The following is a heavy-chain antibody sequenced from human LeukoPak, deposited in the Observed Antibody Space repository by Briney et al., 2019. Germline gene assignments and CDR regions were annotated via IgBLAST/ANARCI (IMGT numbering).Heavy chain of an antibody. Sequence: ASVTVSFKASGYTFNIYYIHWVRQAPGQGLEGMGWISPKTGGTNYAQKFQGRGTITRDTSISTAYMALTSLTSADTAIYYCARDTAMVGHWFDPWGQGTLVTVSS. CDR2: ISPKTGGT. D-gene: IGHD5-18*01. V-gene: IGHV1-2*02. CDR1: GYTFNIYY. CDR3: ARDTAMVGHWFDP. J-gene: IGHJ5*02.